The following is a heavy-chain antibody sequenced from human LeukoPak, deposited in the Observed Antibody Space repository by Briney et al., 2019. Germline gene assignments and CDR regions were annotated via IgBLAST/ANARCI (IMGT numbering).Heavy chain of an antibody. Sequence: GGSLRLSCAASGFTFSSYWMHWVRQAPGKGLVWVSRINSEGSSTSYADSVKGRFTIYRDNAKNTLYLQMNSLRAEDTAVYSCASAMGATKDYWGQGTLVTVSS. V-gene: IGHV3-74*01. J-gene: IGHJ4*02. CDR2: INSEGSST. D-gene: IGHD1-26*01. CDR3: ASAMGATKDY. CDR1: GFTFSSYW.